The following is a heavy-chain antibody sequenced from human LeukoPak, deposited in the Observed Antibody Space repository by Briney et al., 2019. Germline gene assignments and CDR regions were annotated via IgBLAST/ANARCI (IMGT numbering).Heavy chain of an antibody. CDR2: INAFGART. J-gene: IGHJ4*02. D-gene: IGHD2-15*01. CDR1: GFTFSGYA. Sequence: PGGSLRLSCEASGFTFSGYAMSWVRLAPGKGLEWVSSINAFGARTYYADSVKGRFTISRDNSKNTLYLQMNSLRAEDTALYYCAKVALGYCSGSSCYYFDYGGQGTLVTVSS. CDR3: AKVALGYCSGSSCYYFDY. V-gene: IGHV3-23*01.